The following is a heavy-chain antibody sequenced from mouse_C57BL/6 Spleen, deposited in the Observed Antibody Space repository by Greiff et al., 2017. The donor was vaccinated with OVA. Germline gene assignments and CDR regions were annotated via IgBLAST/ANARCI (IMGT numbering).Heavy chain of an antibody. Sequence: EVQLLEPGAGLVRPGASVKLSCTASGFNIKDDYMHWVRQSPEQGLEWIGWIDPENGDTESASKFQGKATITADTYSNTAYLQLSSLTSEDTTVYYCTPIDSSGYRYWGQGTTLTVSS. CDR2: IDPENGDT. CDR3: TPIDSSGYRY. V-gene: IGHV14-4*01. J-gene: IGHJ2*01. CDR1: GFNIKDDY. D-gene: IGHD3-2*02.